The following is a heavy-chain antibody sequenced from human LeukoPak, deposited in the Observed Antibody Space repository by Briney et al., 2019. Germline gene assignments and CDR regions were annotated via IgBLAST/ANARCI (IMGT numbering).Heavy chain of an antibody. V-gene: IGHV3-23*01. CDR3: ANAQGYSSGNYFDY. J-gene: IGHJ4*02. CDR1: GFTFSSYA. D-gene: IGHD6-19*01. Sequence: GGSLRLSCAASGFTFSSYAMSWVRQAPGKGLEWVSAISGRGGSTYYADSVKGRFTISRDNSKNTLYLQMNSLRAEDTAVYYCANAQGYSSGNYFDYWGQGTLVTVSS. CDR2: ISGRGGST.